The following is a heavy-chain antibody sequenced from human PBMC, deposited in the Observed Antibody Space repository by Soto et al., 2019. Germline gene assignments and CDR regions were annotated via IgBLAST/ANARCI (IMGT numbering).Heavy chain of an antibody. J-gene: IGHJ5*02. CDR2: IYATGTT. CDR1: GASISGFY. CDR3: VRDGTKTLRDWFDP. D-gene: IGHD1-1*01. Sequence: SETLSLTCTVSGASISGFYWSCIRKSAGKGLEWIGRIYATGTTDYNPSLKSRVMMSVDTSKKQFSLKLRSVTAADTAVYYCVRDGTKTLRDWFDPWGQGISVTVSS. V-gene: IGHV4-4*07.